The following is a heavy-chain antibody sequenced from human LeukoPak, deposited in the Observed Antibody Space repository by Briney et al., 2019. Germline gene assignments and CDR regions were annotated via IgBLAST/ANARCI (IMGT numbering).Heavy chain of an antibody. Sequence: EASVKVSCKASGGTFSSYAISWVRQAPGQGLEWMGRIIPILGIANYAQKFQGRVTTIADKSTSTAYMELSSLRSEDTAVYYCARVSPGFGDFDYWGQGTLVTVSS. CDR1: GGTFSSYA. V-gene: IGHV1-69*04. J-gene: IGHJ4*02. CDR3: ARVSPGFGDFDY. D-gene: IGHD3-10*01. CDR2: IIPILGIA.